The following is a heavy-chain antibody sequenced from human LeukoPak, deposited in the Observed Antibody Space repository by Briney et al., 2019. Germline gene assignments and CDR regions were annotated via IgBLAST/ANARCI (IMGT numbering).Heavy chain of an antibody. V-gene: IGHV4-34*12. Sequence: SETLSLTCAVYGGSFSGYYWTWVRQSPGKGLEWIGEIIHSGNTNYNPSLKSRVTISTDTSKSQFSLKLSSVTAADTAVYYCARATKGVVIVYYYHSMDVWGKGTTVTVSS. CDR3: ARATKGVVIVYYYHSMDV. J-gene: IGHJ6*03. CDR2: IIHSGNT. CDR1: GGSFSGYY. D-gene: IGHD3-3*01.